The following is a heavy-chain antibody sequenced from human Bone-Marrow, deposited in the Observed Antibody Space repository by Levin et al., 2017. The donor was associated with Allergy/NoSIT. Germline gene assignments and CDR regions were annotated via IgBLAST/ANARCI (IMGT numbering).Heavy chain of an antibody. CDR3: AKDVTIYSSSPNWFDP. Sequence: PGGSLRLSCAASGFTFSSYAMSWVRQAPGKGLEWVSAITGSGGSTYYADSVEGRFTISRDNSKNTLYLQMNSLRAEDTAVYYCAKDVTIYSSSPNWFDPWGQGTLVTVSS. CDR1: GFTFSSYA. D-gene: IGHD6-6*01. J-gene: IGHJ5*02. V-gene: IGHV3-23*01. CDR2: ITGSGGST.